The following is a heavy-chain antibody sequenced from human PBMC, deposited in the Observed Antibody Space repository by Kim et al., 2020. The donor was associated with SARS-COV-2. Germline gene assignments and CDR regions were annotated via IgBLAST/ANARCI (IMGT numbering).Heavy chain of an antibody. D-gene: IGHD6-13*01. CDR3: AKDGSRVAALYLDY. V-gene: IGHV3-23*01. CDR2: ISGSGGST. Sequence: GGSLRLSCAASGFTFSSYATSWVRQAPGKGLEWVSAISGSGGSTYYADSVKGRFTISRDNSKNTLYLQMNSLRAEDTAVYYCAKDGSRVAALYLDYWGQGTLVTVSS. J-gene: IGHJ4*02. CDR1: GFTFSSYA.